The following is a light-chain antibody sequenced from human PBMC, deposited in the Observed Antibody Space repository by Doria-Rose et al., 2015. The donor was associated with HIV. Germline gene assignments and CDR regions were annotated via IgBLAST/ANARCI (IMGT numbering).Light chain of an antibody. V-gene: IGKV1-5*03. CDR1: QSISAW. CDR2: KAS. CDR3: QRYNRPWT. Sequence: TQSPSTLSASVGGRVTITCRASQSISAWLAWYQQEPGKAPKLLIYKASSLESGVPSRFSGSGSGTEFTLTITSLQPDDFATYFCQRYNRPWTFGQGTKVEIE. J-gene: IGKJ1*01.